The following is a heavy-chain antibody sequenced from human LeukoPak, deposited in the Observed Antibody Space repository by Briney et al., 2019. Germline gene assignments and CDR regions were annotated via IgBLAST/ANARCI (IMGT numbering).Heavy chain of an antibody. CDR3: ARNGDDSSGYGGDWFDP. Sequence: PSETLSLTCTVSGGSISSYYWSWIRQPPGKGLEWIGYIYYSGSTNYNPSLKSRVTISVDTSKNQFSLKLSSVTAADTAVYYCARNGDDSSGYGGDWFDPWGQGTLVTVSS. CDR1: GGSISSYY. CDR2: IYYSGST. V-gene: IGHV4-59*01. D-gene: IGHD3-22*01. J-gene: IGHJ5*02.